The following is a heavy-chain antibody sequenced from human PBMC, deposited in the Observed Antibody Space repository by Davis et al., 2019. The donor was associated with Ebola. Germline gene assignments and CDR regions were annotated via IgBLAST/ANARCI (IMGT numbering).Heavy chain of an antibody. Sequence: PGESLTLSCAASGFTFSSYAMSWVRQAPGKGLEWVSSISGSGGSTYSADSVKGRFTIPRDNSQNTLYMQMNSLRAEDTAVYYCAKPPNNIVGAIYYFDYWGQGTLVTVSS. CDR2: ISGSGGST. J-gene: IGHJ4*02. CDR1: GFTFSSYA. D-gene: IGHD1-26*01. V-gene: IGHV3-23*01. CDR3: AKPPNNIVGAIYYFDY.